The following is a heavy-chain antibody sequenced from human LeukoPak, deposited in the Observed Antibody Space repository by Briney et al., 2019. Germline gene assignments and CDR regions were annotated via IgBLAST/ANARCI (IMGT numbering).Heavy chain of an antibody. V-gene: IGHV3-74*01. CDR2: INSDGSST. J-gene: IGHJ4*02. D-gene: IGHD3-22*01. CDR3: AREFDYYDSSGYYAY. CDR1: GFTFSSYW. Sequence: GGSLRLSCAASGFTFSSYWMHWVRQAPGKGLVWVSRINSDGSSTSYADSVKGRFTISRDNAKNTLYLQMNSLRAEDTAVYYCAREFDYYDSSGYYAYWGQGTLVTVSS.